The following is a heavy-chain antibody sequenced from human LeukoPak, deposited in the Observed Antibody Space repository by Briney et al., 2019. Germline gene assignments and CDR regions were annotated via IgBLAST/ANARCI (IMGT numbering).Heavy chain of an antibody. D-gene: IGHD1-7*01. V-gene: IGHV3-23*01. CDR3: AKDRGNYEYSFDY. J-gene: IGHJ4*02. Sequence: GGSLRLSCAASGFTFSSYAMSWVRQAPGKGLEWVSVISGSGGSTYYADSVKGRFTISRDNSKNTLYLQMNSLRAEGTAVYYCAKDRGNYEYSFDYWGQGTLVTVSS. CDR2: ISGSGGST. CDR1: GFTFSSYA.